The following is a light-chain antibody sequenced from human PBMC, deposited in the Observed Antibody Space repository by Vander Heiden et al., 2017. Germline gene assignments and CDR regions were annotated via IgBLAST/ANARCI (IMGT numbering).Light chain of an antibody. CDR2: GTS. Sequence: ETVLTQSPGTLSLSPGDRATLSCGASQAVDTRYFAWYQQKVGQPPRLLISGTSTRAAGIPDRFSGGGSGTDFTLTISRLEVEDFAMYFCQQYGSAPRTFGQGTKVEVK. CDR3: QQYGSAPRT. CDR1: QAVDTRY. V-gene: IGKV3-20*01. J-gene: IGKJ1*01.